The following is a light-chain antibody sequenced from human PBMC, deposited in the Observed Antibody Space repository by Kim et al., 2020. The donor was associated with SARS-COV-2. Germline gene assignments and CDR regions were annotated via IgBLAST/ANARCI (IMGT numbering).Light chain of an antibody. CDR1: QSVCSRC. CDR2: SVS. Sequence: SPAERATPSCRTSQSVCSRCFAWYQQRPGQAPRLIIYSVSTRGTGIPDRFSGSGSGTDLALTISRLEPEDLEVYYCQQYGVATPYTFGQGTKLEI. V-gene: IGKV3-20*01. J-gene: IGKJ2*01. CDR3: QQYGVATPYT.